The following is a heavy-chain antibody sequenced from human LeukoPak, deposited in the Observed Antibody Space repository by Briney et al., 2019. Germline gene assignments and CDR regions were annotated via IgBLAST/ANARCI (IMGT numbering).Heavy chain of an antibody. CDR2: FDPEDGET. CDR3: ARDLSNYYGSGSYGGGDY. V-gene: IGHV1-24*01. J-gene: IGHJ4*02. D-gene: IGHD3-10*01. CDR1: GYTLTELS. Sequence: ASVKVSCKVSGYTLTELSMHWVRQAPGKGLEWMGGFDPEDGETIYAQKFQGRVTMTEDTSTDTAYMELSSLRSEDTAVYYCARDLSNYYGSGSYGGGDYWGQGTLVTVSS.